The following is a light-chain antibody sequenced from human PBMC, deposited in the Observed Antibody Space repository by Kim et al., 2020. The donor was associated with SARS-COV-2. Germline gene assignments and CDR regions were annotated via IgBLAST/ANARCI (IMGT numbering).Light chain of an antibody. J-gene: IGKJ2*01. CDR3: QQYGSSPPYT. CDR2: QTS. CDR1: QHVYKAY. V-gene: IGKV3-20*01. Sequence: IVLTQSPGTLSLSPGEGATLSCRASQHVYKAYLAWYQQRLGQAPRLLIYQTSNRATGIPDRFSGSGSGTDFTLTISRLEPEDFAVYYCQQYGSSPPYTFGQGTKLEI.